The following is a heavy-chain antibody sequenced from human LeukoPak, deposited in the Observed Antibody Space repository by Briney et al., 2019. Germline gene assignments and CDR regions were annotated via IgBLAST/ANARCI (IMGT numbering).Heavy chain of an antibody. J-gene: IGHJ4*02. CDR3: ARGQSDTDFWSGYPLDY. CDR1: GGSFSGYY. CDR2: INHSGST. D-gene: IGHD3-3*01. Sequence: SETLSLTCAVYGGSFSGYYWSWIRQPPGKGLEWIGEINHSGSTNYNPSLKRRVTISVDTSKNQFSLKLSSVTAADTAVYYCARGQSDTDFWSGYPLDYWGQGTLVTVSS. V-gene: IGHV4-34*01.